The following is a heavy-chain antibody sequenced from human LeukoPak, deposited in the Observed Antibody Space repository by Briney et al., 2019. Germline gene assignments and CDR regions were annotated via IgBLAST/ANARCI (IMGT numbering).Heavy chain of an antibody. Sequence: SETLSLTCTVSGGSISNYYWNWIRQPPGKGLEWIGYIFYSGSTNYSPSLKSRVTISVDKSKNQFSLKLSSVTAADTAVYYCARSIAAAGLRWFDPWGQGTLVTVSS. CDR1: GGSISNYY. CDR3: ARSIAAAGLRWFDP. J-gene: IGHJ5*02. V-gene: IGHV4-59*12. D-gene: IGHD6-13*01. CDR2: IFYSGST.